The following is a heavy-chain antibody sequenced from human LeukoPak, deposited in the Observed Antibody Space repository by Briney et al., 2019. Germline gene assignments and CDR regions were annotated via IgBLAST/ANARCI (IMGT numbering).Heavy chain of an antibody. Sequence: SWIRQHPGKGLEWIGYIYISGSTYYNPSLKSRVTISLHTSKNQFSLNLSSVPAADTAVYYCATSYGYCTSTTSYNPFDSWGQGTLVTVSS. CDR3: ATSYGYCTSTTSYNPFDS. V-gene: IGHV4-31*02. CDR2: IYISGST. J-gene: IGHJ4*02. D-gene: IGHD2-2*02.